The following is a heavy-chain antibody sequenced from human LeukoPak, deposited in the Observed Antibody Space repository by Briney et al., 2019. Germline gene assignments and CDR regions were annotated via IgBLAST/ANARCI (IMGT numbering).Heavy chain of an antibody. J-gene: IGHJ6*03. CDR3: ARTGVHGGVEYQLLQGGHPYPADYYYYMDV. D-gene: IGHD2-2*01. CDR1: GGSISSGSYY. CDR2: IYYSGST. V-gene: IGHV4-61*01. Sequence: PSQTLSLTCTVSGGSISSGSYYWSWIRQPPGKGLEWIGYIYYSGSTNYNPSLKSRVTISVDTSKNQFSLKLSSVTAADTAVYYCARTGVHGGVEYQLLQGGHPYPADYYYYMDVWGKGTTVTVSS.